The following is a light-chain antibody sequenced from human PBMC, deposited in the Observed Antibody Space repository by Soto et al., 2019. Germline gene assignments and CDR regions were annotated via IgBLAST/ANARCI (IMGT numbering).Light chain of an antibody. J-gene: IGLJ2*01. Sequence: QSALTQPASVSGSPGQSITISCTGTSSDVGDYNYVSWYQQRPGKAPKLMIFDVDNRPSGVSNRFSGSKSGNTASLTISGIQGEDEADYYCSLFTSTSVVFGGGTKLTVL. CDR3: SLFTSTSVV. V-gene: IGLV2-14*01. CDR2: DVD. CDR1: SSDVGDYNY.